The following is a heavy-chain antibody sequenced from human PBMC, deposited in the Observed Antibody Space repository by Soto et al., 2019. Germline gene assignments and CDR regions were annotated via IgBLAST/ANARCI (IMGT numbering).Heavy chain of an antibody. CDR1: GFTFSSYG. D-gene: IGHD2-2*01. CDR2: ISYDGSNK. Sequence: GGSLRLSCAASGFTFSSYGMHWVRQAPGKGLEWVAVISYDGSNKYYADSVKGRFTISRDNSKNTLYLQMNSLRAEDTAVYYCAKDGKYCSSTSCYANYYYYGMDVWGQGTTVTVSS. V-gene: IGHV3-30*18. CDR3: AKDGKYCSSTSCYANYYYYGMDV. J-gene: IGHJ6*02.